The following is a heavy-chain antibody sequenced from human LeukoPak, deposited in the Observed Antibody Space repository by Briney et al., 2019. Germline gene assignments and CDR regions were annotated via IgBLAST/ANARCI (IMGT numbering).Heavy chain of an antibody. Sequence: PGGSLRLSCAASGFIFTSYWMSWVRQAPGKGLEWVANIKQDGSEKYYVDSVKGRFTISRDNAKNSLFLQMSSLRAADTAVYYCARHVRFEGVDYWGQGTLVTVSS. CDR1: GFIFTSYW. V-gene: IGHV3-7*01. CDR2: IKQDGSEK. J-gene: IGHJ4*02. CDR3: ARHVRFEGVDY. D-gene: IGHD3-3*01.